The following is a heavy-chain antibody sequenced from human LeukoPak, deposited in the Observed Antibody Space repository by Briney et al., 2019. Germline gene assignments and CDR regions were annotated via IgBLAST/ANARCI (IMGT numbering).Heavy chain of an antibody. J-gene: IGHJ5*02. CDR2: ISSSSSYI. CDR3: ARDWRPGGLREVWFDP. V-gene: IGHV3-21*01. Sequence: GGSLRLSCAASGFNYSSYTMNWVRQAPGKGLEWVSSISSSSSYIYYADSVKGRFTISRDNAKNSLYLQMNSLRAEDTAVYYCARDWRPGGLREVWFDPWGQGTLVTVSS. D-gene: IGHD3-3*01. CDR1: GFNYSSYT.